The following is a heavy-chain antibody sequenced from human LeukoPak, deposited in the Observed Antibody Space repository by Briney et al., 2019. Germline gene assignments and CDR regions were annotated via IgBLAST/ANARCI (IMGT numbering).Heavy chain of an antibody. CDR3: ARELYPENSSGYYDAFDN. Sequence: ASVKVSCKASGYTSTSYGISWVRQAPGQGLEWMGWISAYNGNTNYAQKLQGRVTMTTDTSTSTAYMELRSLRSDDTAVYYCARELYPENSSGYYDAFDNWGQGTMVTVSS. V-gene: IGHV1-18*01. D-gene: IGHD3-22*01. CDR1: GYTSTSYG. J-gene: IGHJ3*02. CDR2: ISAYNGNT.